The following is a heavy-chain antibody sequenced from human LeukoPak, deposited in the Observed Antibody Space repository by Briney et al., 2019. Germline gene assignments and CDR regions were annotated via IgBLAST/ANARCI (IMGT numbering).Heavy chain of an antibody. D-gene: IGHD3-3*02. CDR3: ARVGDHFHWYLDL. Sequence: GGSLRLSCAASGFSVSLNYMNWVRQAPGKGVEWVSILYSGSDTYYADSVKGRFTISRDSSKNMLFLHMNSLRAEDTAVYYCARVGDHFHWYLDLWGRGTLVTVSS. CDR2: LYSGSDT. CDR1: GFSVSLNY. V-gene: IGHV3-53*01. J-gene: IGHJ2*01.